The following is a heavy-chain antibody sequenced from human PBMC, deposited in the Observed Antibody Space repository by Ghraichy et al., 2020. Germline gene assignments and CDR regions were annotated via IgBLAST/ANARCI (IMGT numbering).Heavy chain of an antibody. CDR3: GRHRGATIWDAFDI. CDR2: IYYSGST. Sequence: SQTLSLTCTVSGGSISSYYWSWIRQPPGKGLEWIGYIYYSGSTNYNPSLKSRVTISVDTSKNQFSLKLSSVTAADTAVYYCGRHRGATIWDAFDIWGQGTMVTVSS. CDR1: GGSISSYY. J-gene: IGHJ3*02. D-gene: IGHD5-12*01. V-gene: IGHV4-59*08.